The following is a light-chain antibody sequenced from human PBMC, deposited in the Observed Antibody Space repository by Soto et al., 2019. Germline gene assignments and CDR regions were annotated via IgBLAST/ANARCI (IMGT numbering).Light chain of an antibody. CDR2: GAS. J-gene: IGKJ5*01. V-gene: IGKV3-20*01. Sequence: EIVLTQSPGTLSLSPGERATLSCRASQSVSSSYLAWYQQRPGQAPRLLIYGASSRATGIPDRFSGSGSGTDFPLTISTLEPEDFAVYYCQQYGSLPRTFGQGTRLEIK. CDR3: QQYGSLPRT. CDR1: QSVSSSY.